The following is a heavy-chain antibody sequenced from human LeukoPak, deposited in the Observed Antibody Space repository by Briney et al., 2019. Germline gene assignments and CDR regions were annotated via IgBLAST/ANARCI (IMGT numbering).Heavy chain of an antibody. CDR2: ISGSGGST. D-gene: IGHD3-3*01. V-gene: IGHV3-23*01. CDR1: GFTFSSYA. CDR3: AKVLRFLEWPLDY. J-gene: IGHJ4*02. Sequence: GGSLRLSCAASGFTFSSYAMSWVRQAPGKGLEWVSAISGSGGSTYYADSVKGRFTISRDNSKSTLYLQMNSLRAEDTAVYYCAKVLRFLEWPLDYWGQGTLVTVSS.